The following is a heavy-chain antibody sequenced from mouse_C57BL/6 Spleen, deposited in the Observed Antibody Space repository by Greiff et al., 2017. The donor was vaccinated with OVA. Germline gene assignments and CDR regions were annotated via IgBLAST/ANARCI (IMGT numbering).Heavy chain of an antibody. CDR1: GYTFTDYY. CDR2: INPNNGGT. CDR3: ARGGGPYYFDY. V-gene: IGHV1-26*01. Sequence: VQLQQSGPELVKPGASVKISCKASGYTFTDYYMNWVKQSHGKSLEWIGDINPNNGGTSYNQKFKGKATLTVDKSSSTAYMELRSLTSEDSAVYYCARGGGPYYFDYWGQGTTLTVSS. J-gene: IGHJ2*01.